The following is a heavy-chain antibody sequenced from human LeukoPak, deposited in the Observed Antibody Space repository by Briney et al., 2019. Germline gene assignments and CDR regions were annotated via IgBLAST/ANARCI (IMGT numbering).Heavy chain of an antibody. V-gene: IGHV3-33*01. J-gene: IGHJ6*02. Sequence: GGSLRLSCAASGFAFSTYGMHWVRQAPGKGLEWVTVIWYDGSNKYYADSVKGRFTISRDNSKNTLYLQMNSLRAEDTAVYYCARLGYCSSTSCYAGPRWYMDVWGQGTTVTVSS. CDR1: GFAFSTYG. CDR3: ARLGYCSSTSCYAGPRWYMDV. D-gene: IGHD2-2*01. CDR2: IWYDGSNK.